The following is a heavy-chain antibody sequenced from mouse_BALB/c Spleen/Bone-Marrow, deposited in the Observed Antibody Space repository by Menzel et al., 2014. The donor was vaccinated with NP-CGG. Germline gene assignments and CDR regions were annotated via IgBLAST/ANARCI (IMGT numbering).Heavy chain of an antibody. CDR2: IDPANGNT. CDR3: ARLDLFAY. V-gene: IGHV14-3*02. CDR1: GFNIKDTY. J-gene: IGHJ3*01. Sequence: EVQLEESGAELVKPGASVKLSCTASGFNIKDTYMHWVKQRPEQGLEWIGRIDPANGNTKYDPKFQGKATITADTSSNTAYLQLSSLTSEXXXXXYXARLDLFAYWGQGTLVTVSA.